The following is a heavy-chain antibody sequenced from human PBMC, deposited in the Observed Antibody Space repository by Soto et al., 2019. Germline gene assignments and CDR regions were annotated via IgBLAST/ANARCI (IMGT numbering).Heavy chain of an antibody. CDR3: AKDLPNYDFWSGYYPIPLDAFDI. D-gene: IGHD3-3*01. CDR2: ISGSGGST. Sequence: GGSLRLSCAASGFTFSGYAMSWVRQAPGKGLEWVSAISGSGGSTYYADSVKGRFTISRDNSKNTLYLQMNSLRAEDTAVYYCAKDLPNYDFWSGYYPIPLDAFDIWGQGTMVTVSS. CDR1: GFTFSGYA. J-gene: IGHJ3*02. V-gene: IGHV3-23*01.